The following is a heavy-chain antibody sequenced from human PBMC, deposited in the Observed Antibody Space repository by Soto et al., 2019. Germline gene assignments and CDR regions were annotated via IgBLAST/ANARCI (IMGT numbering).Heavy chain of an antibody. D-gene: IGHD3-22*01. V-gene: IGHV4-39*01. CDR1: GGSISGSTYY. CDR3: ARLSSGYYYADFDY. Sequence: QLQLQESGPGLVKPSETLSLTCTVSGGSISGSTYYWRWIRQPPGKGLQWIGNIFYSGNTFYNPSLKSRVTISVDTSKNQFSLKLSSVTAADTAVYYCARLSSGYYYADFDYWGQGTLVTVSS. J-gene: IGHJ4*02. CDR2: IFYSGNT.